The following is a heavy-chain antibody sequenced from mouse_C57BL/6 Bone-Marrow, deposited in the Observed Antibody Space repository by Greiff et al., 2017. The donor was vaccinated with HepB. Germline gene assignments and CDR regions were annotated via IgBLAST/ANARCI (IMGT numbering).Heavy chain of an antibody. CDR3: ARHTITTVVATRYFDV. V-gene: IGHV5-12*01. Sequence: EVQGVESGGGLVQPGGSLKLSCAASGFTFSDYYMYWVRQTPEKRLEWVAYISNGGGSTYYPDTVKGRFTISRDNAKNTLYLQMSRLKSEDTAMYYCARHTITTVVATRYFDVWGTGTTVTVSS. D-gene: IGHD1-1*01. J-gene: IGHJ1*03. CDR1: GFTFSDYY. CDR2: ISNGGGST.